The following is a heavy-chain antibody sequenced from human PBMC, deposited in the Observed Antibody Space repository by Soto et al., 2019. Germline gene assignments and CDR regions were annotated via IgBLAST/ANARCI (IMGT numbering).Heavy chain of an antibody. Sequence: GGSLRLSCAASGFTFSNYGMHWVRQAPGKGLEWVAVISYDGSNKYYAESVKGRFTISRDNSKNTLYLQMNSLRAEDTAVYYCAKDEEQWLVMYYYYGMDVWGQGTTVTVSS. CDR1: GFTFSNYG. CDR2: ISYDGSNK. V-gene: IGHV3-30*18. D-gene: IGHD6-19*01. J-gene: IGHJ6*02. CDR3: AKDEEQWLVMYYYYGMDV.